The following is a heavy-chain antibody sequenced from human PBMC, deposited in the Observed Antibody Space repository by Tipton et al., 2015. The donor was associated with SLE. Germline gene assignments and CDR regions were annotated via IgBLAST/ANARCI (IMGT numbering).Heavy chain of an antibody. CDR3: ARGVRIAVVKGWYFDL. Sequence: TLSLTCTVSGESISRYYWSWIRQSAGKGLEWVGRIYTRGDTNYNPSLKTRVTMSVDTSKNQFSLKLSSVTAADTAVYYCARGVRIAVVKGWYFDLWGRGTLVTVSS. D-gene: IGHD6-19*01. CDR1: GESISRYY. CDR2: IYTRGDT. V-gene: IGHV4-4*07. J-gene: IGHJ2*01.